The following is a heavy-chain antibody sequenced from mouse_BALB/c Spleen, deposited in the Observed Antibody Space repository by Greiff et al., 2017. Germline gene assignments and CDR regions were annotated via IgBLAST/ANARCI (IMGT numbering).Heavy chain of an antibody. J-gene: IGHJ2*01. CDR2: ISYSGST. D-gene: IGHD2-1*01. CDR3: AREELHFDY. CDR1: GYSITSDYA. V-gene: IGHV3-2*02. Sequence: EVQLQESGPGLVKPSQSLSLTCTVTGYSITSDYAWNWIRQFPGNKLEWMGYISYSGSTSYNPSLKSRISITRDTSKNQFFLQLNSVTTEDTATYYCAREELHFDYWGQGTTLTVSS.